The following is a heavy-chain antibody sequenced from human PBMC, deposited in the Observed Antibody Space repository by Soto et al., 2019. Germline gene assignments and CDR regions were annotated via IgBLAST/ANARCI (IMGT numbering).Heavy chain of an antibody. D-gene: IGHD3-10*01. CDR2: IYYSGST. Sequence: SETLSLTCTVSGASISSGVHYWTWLRQRPGKDLEWIGYIYYSGSTYYNPSLKSRLTISIDTSKNQFSLKLNSVTAADTAVYYCASDYNAAGPFDHWGQGTLVTVSS. CDR1: GASISSGVHY. V-gene: IGHV4-31*03. CDR3: ASDYNAAGPFDH. J-gene: IGHJ4*02.